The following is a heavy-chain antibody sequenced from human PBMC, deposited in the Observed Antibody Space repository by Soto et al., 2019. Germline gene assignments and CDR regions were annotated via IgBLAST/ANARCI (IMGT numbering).Heavy chain of an antibody. J-gene: IGHJ4*02. CDR1: GYSFTSYW. Sequence: GESLKISCKGSGYSFTSYWIGWERQMPGKGLEWMGIIYPGDSDTRYSPSFQGQVTISADKSISTAYLQWSSLKASDPAMYYGARQAIAVAGPDSGRYDYWGQGTLVTVSS. D-gene: IGHD6-19*01. CDR3: ARQAIAVAGPDSGRYDY. V-gene: IGHV5-51*01. CDR2: IYPGDSDT.